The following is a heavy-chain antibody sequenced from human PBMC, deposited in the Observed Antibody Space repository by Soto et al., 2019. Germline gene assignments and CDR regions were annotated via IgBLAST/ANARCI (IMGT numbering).Heavy chain of an antibody. CDR3: ARDLHSGYDS. CDR2: IYYSGST. CDR1: GGSISNYY. Sequence: SETLSLTCTVSGGSISNYYWNGIRQPPGKGLEWIGYIYYSGSTNYNPSLKSRVTISVDTSKNQFSLQLSSVTAADTAVYYCARDLHSGYDSWGQGTLVTVSS. D-gene: IGHD5-12*01. J-gene: IGHJ5*02. V-gene: IGHV4-59*01.